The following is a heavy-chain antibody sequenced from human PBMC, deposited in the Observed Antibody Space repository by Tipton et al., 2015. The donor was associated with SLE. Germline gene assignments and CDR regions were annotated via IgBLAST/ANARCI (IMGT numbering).Heavy chain of an antibody. CDR1: GFTFSRFW. J-gene: IGHJ3*02. D-gene: IGHD1-26*01. V-gene: IGHV3-74*01. CDR3: VRQVGNAFDM. Sequence: GSLRLSCATSGFTFSRFWMHWVRQVPGRGLVWVSRINSDGTTTYYADSVKGRFTISRDNAKNTVDLQMDSLRAEDTAVYFCVRQVGNAFDMWGQGTMVTVSS. CDR2: INSDGTTT.